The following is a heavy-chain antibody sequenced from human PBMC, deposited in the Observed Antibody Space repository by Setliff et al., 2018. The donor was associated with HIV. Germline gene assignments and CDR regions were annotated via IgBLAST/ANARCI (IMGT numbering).Heavy chain of an antibody. CDR1: GYTFSGYG. J-gene: IGHJ6*03. Sequence: GASVKVSCKGFGYTFSGYGMSWVRLAPGRGLEWLGWISIYNGNTKYAENFQGRITVTIDRSRNTVYMELRNLRPGDTAIYYCARDLAYCSGGSCYRPFIYYFYYMDVWGKGATVTVSS. D-gene: IGHD2-15*01. CDR3: ARDLAYCSGGSCYRPFIYYFYYMDV. CDR2: ISIYNGNT. V-gene: IGHV1-18*01.